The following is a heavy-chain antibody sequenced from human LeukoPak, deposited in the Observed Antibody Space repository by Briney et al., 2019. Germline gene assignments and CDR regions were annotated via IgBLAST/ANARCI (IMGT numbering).Heavy chain of an antibody. Sequence: GGSLRLSCAASGFTFSSYAMSWVRQAPGKGLEWVSYISSSGSTIYYADSVKGRFTISRDNAKNSLYLQMNSLRAEDTAVYYCARIAELDWFDPWGQGTLVTVSS. V-gene: IGHV3-48*03. CDR1: GFTFSSYA. CDR2: ISSSGSTI. D-gene: IGHD1-26*01. J-gene: IGHJ5*02. CDR3: ARIAELDWFDP.